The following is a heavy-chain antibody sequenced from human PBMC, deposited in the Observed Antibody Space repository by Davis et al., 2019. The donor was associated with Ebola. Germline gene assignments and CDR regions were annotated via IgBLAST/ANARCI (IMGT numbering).Heavy chain of an antibody. Sequence: GGSLRLSCAASGFTFSSYGMHWVRQAPGKGLEWVSYISSSGSTIYYADSVKGRFTISRDNAKNSLYLQMNSLRAEDTAVYYCAGVLYGMDVWGKGTTVTVSS. V-gene: IGHV3-48*04. J-gene: IGHJ6*04. CDR1: GFTFSSYG. CDR3: AGVLYGMDV. CDR2: ISSSGSTI. D-gene: IGHD3-10*01.